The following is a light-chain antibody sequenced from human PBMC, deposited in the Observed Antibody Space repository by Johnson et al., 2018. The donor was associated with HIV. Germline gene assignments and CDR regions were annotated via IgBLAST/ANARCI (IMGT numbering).Light chain of an antibody. CDR1: SSNLGSSF. CDR3: GTWDSRLTSYV. J-gene: IGLJ1*01. V-gene: IGLV1-51*01. Sequence: QSVLTQPPSVSAAPGQTVTISCSGSSSNLGSSFVSWYRQLPGTAPKLLIYDNNKRPSGIPGRLSGSKSGPSATLGITGLQTGDEADYYCGTWDSRLTSYVFGAGTKVTV. CDR2: DNN.